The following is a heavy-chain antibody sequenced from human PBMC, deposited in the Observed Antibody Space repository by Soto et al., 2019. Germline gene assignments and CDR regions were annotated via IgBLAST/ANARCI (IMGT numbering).Heavy chain of an antibody. J-gene: IGHJ4*02. CDR1: GDSISSYY. CDR2: IYYSGST. CDR3: ARDRAYYDSNGLYFDY. D-gene: IGHD3-22*01. V-gene: IGHV4-59*01. Sequence: QVQLQESGPGLVKPSETLSLTCTVSGDSISSYYWSWIRQPPGKGLEWIGYIYYSGSTNYNPSLKSRVNISEDTSKNQFSLKLTSVTAADTAVYYCARDRAYYDSNGLYFDYWGQGALVTVSS.